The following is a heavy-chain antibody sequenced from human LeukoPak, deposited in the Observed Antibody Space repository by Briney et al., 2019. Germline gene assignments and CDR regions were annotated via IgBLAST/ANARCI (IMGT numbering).Heavy chain of an antibody. CDR1: GYTLTELS. D-gene: IGHD3-22*01. V-gene: IGHV1-24*01. Sequence: ASVKVSCKVSGYTLTELSMHWVRQAPGKGLEWMGGFDPEDGETIYAQKFQGRVTMTEDTSTDTAYMELSSLRSEDTAVYYCATGGMDYYDSSAYSGLGYWGQGTLVTVSS. CDR3: ATGGMDYYDSSAYSGLGY. CDR2: FDPEDGET. J-gene: IGHJ4*02.